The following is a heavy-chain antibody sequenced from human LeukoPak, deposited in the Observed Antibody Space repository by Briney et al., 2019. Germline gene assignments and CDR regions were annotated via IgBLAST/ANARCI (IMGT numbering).Heavy chain of an antibody. Sequence: GGSLRLSCAASGLTFSSYGLSWVRQAPAKGLEWVSSSTGSGGTTHADSVRGRFTISRDNSKSTLYLQMNSLRVEDTAVYYCAKNVLGSGSYSWYFDLWGRGALVTVSS. D-gene: IGHD1-26*01. J-gene: IGHJ2*01. CDR2: STGSGGTT. CDR3: AKNVLGSGSYSWYFDL. V-gene: IGHV3-23*01. CDR1: GLTFSSYG.